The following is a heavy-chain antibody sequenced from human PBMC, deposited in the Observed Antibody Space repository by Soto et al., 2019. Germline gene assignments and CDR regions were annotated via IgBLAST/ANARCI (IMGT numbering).Heavy chain of an antibody. V-gene: IGHV1-69*01. CDR3: ATGLRTGNYGMDV. CDR1: GGTFSNDA. CDR2: IIPIFGTT. Sequence: QEQLVQAGAEVKKPGSSVRISCRASGGTFSNDAVSWVRQAPGQGLQWMGGIIPIFGTTPYAQKFQGRVTITADESTATAYMELRSVTSEDTAVYYCATGLRTGNYGMDVWGQGTAVTVSS. D-gene: IGHD3-10*01. J-gene: IGHJ6*02.